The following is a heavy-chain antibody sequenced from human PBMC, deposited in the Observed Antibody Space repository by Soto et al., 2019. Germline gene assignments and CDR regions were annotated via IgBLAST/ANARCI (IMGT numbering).Heavy chain of an antibody. J-gene: IGHJ6*02. Sequence: ASVKVSCKASGYTFSDFDINWLRQAAGQGPEWMGWMNAKSGDTFSAQRLQGKFNMTWDTSLSTAYMEVGSLTSDDAAIYYCARGNPFNYAGFDVWGQGTTVSVS. CDR1: GYTFSDFD. D-gene: IGHD3-16*01. CDR3: ARGNPFNYAGFDV. CDR2: MNAKSGDT. V-gene: IGHV1-8*01.